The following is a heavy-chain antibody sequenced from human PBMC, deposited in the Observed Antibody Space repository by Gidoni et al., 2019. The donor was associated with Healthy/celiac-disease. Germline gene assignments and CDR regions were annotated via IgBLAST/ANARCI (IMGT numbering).Heavy chain of an antibody. Sequence: EVQLLESGGGLVQPGGSLSLSCAASGFTFSSYAMSWVRQAPGKGLEWVSAISGSGGSTYYADSVKGRFTISRDNCKNTLYLQMNSLRAEDTAVDYCAKGRSGEIDYWGQGTLVTVSS. J-gene: IGHJ4*02. D-gene: IGHD1-1*01. CDR2: ISGSGGST. CDR3: AKGRSGEIDY. CDR1: GFTFSSYA. V-gene: IGHV3-23*01.